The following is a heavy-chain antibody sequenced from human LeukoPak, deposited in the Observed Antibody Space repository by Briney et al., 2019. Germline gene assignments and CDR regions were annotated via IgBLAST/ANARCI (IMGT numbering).Heavy chain of an antibody. CDR1: GYSFDSYW. CDR2: IYPGDSDT. Sequence: GESLKISCKASGYSFDSYWIASVRQMSGKGLEWMGIIYPGDSDTRYSPSFQGQVTISADKSISAAYLQWSSLKASDTAMYYCARLSVENYFDYWGQGTLVTVSS. CDR3: ARLSVENYFDY. D-gene: IGHD4-23*01. J-gene: IGHJ4*02. V-gene: IGHV5-51*01.